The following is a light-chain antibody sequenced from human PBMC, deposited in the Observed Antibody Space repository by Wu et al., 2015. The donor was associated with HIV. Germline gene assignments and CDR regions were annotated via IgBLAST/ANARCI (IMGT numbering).Light chain of an antibody. Sequence: DIQMTQSPSSVSASVGDRVTITCRASQDISRWLAWYQQKPGKAPKLLIYAASILQTGVPSRFSGSASGTDFALTITSLQSEDFALYYCQHRQNWPLTFGGGTKVEIK. CDR1: QDISRW. CDR3: QHRQNWPLT. V-gene: IGKV1-12*01. J-gene: IGKJ4*01. CDR2: AAS.